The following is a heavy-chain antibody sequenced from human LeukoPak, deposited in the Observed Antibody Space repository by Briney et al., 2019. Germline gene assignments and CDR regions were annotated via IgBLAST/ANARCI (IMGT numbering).Heavy chain of an antibody. J-gene: IGHJ4*02. D-gene: IGHD1-14*01. Sequence: PSETLSLTCTVSGGSISSGTYFWGWIRQPPGECLEWVGGIFYSGATYYNPSLKSRVTISVDTSKKQFSLKLNSVTAADTAVYYCARHGHKNEYNSPGVDYWGQGTLVTVSS. V-gene: IGHV4-39*01. CDR2: IFYSGAT. CDR1: GGSISSGTYF. CDR3: ARHGHKNEYNSPGVDY.